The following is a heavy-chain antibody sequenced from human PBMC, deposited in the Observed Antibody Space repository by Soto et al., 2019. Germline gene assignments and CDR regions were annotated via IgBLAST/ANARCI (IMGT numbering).Heavy chain of an antibody. CDR1: GGTFSSYA. J-gene: IGHJ4*02. V-gene: IGHV1-69*13. CDR2: IIPIFGTA. Sequence: ASVKVSCKASGGTFSSYAISWVRQAPGQGLEWMGGIIPIFGTANYAQKFQGRVTITADESTSTAYMELSSLRSEDTAVYYCARDLRDSSGYYLTVPIAFDYWGQGTLVTAPQ. D-gene: IGHD3-22*01. CDR3: ARDLRDSSGYYLTVPIAFDY.